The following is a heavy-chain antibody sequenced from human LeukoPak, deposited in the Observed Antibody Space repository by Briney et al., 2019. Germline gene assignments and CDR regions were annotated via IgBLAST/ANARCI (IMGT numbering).Heavy chain of an antibody. CDR1: GFTFTSPA. V-gene: IGHV1-58*02. CDR3: AGTDCSGGSCYSVLAY. CDR2: IVVGSGNT. D-gene: IGHD2-15*01. Sequence: SVKVSCKASGFTFTSPAMQWVRQARGQRLEWIGWIVVGSGNTNYAQKFQERVAITRDMSTSTAYMELSSLRSEDTAVYYCAGTDCSGGSCYSVLAYWGQGTLVTVSS. J-gene: IGHJ4*02.